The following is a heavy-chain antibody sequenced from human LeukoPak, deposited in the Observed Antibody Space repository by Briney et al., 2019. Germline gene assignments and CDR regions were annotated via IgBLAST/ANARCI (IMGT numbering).Heavy chain of an antibody. D-gene: IGHD3-3*01. J-gene: IGHJ4*02. V-gene: IGHV3-7*01. CDR3: ARSGYNPYYFDY. CDR2: IKEDGSVK. CDR1: GFTFSRHW. Sequence: GGSLRLSCADSGFTFSRHWMDWVRQAPGKGLEWVANIKEDGSVKNYVDSVKGRFTISRDNAKNSLYLQMNSLRAEDTAVYYCARSGYNPYYFDYWGQGTLVTVSS.